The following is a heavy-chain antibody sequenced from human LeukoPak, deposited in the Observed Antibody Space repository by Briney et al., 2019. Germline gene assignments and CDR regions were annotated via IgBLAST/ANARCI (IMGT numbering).Heavy chain of an antibody. J-gene: IGHJ3*02. V-gene: IGHV1-46*01. CDR2: INPSGGST. D-gene: IGHD3-22*01. Sequence: ASVQVSCQASGYGFTSYYIYWVRQAPRQGLEWMGIINPSGGSTNYAQKFQGRVTMTGDTSTSTVYMELSNLRSEDTAVYFCAREIVVSNAYIWGQGTMVTVSS. CDR1: GYGFTSYY. CDR3: AREIVVSNAYI.